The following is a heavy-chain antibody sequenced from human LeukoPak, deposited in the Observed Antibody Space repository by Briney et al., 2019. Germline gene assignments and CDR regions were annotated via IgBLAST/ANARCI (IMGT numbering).Heavy chain of an antibody. D-gene: IGHD1-26*01. CDR1: GGSISSSY. Sequence: SETLSLTCTVSGGSISSSYWSWIRQPPGKGLEWIGYIYYSGSTTYNPSLKSRVTISVDTSKKQLSLKLSSVTAADTAVYYCARHQDVGAIAFDYWGQGTLVTVSS. J-gene: IGHJ4*02. CDR2: IYYSGST. CDR3: ARHQDVGAIAFDY. V-gene: IGHV4-59*08.